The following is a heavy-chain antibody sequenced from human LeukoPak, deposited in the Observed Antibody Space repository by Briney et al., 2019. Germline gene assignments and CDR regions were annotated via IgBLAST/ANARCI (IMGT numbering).Heavy chain of an antibody. CDR2: ISGSGGSA. CDR1: GFTFSNYV. CDR3: AKPRSGTGYYYGMDV. Sequence: GGSLRLSCAASGFTFSNYVMNWVRQAPGKGLEGVSAISGSGGSANYADSVKGRFSISRDNSKNTLDLQMNSLRAEDTAVYYCAKPRSGTGYYYGMDVWGKGTTVTVSS. J-gene: IGHJ6*04. D-gene: IGHD3-3*01. V-gene: IGHV3-23*01.